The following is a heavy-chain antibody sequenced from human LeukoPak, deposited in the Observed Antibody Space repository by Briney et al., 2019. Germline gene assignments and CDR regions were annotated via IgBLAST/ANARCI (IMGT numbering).Heavy chain of an antibody. J-gene: IGHJ4*02. V-gene: IGHV4-59*01. Sequence: SETLSLTCSVSGGSISSYYWSWIRQPPGKGPDWIGYIYYSGSTNYNPSLKSRVTISVDTSKNQFSLKLSSVTAADTAVYYFARVTEGMHFDYRGQGTLVTVSS. CDR2: IYYSGST. CDR1: GGSISSYY. D-gene: IGHD3-10*01. CDR3: ARVTEGMHFDY.